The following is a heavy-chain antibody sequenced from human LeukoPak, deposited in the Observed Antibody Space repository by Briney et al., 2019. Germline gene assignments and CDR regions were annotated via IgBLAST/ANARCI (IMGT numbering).Heavy chain of an antibody. J-gene: IGHJ6*02. CDR3: ARYHSSGMDV. Sequence: SETLSLTCTVSGGSVSGYYWSWMRQPPGKGLEWIGYISYSARSNYNASLKCRATMSVDTSKNQVSLKLTSVTAADTAVYYCARYHSSGMDVWGQGTTVTVSS. CDR1: GGSVSGYY. V-gene: IGHV4-59*02. D-gene: IGHD6-19*01. CDR2: ISYSARS.